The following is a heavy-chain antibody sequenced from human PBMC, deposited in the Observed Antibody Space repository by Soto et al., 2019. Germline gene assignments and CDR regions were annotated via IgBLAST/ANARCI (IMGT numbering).Heavy chain of an antibody. D-gene: IGHD3-22*01. CDR3: ARESYYYDSSEDAFDI. V-gene: IGHV3-11*01. J-gene: IGHJ3*02. CDR2: ISSSGSTI. Sequence: GGSLRLSCAASGFTFSDYYMSWIRQAPGKGLEWVSYISSSGSTIYYADSVKGRFTISRDNAKNSLYLQMNSLRAEDTAVYYCARESYYYDSSEDAFDIWGQGTMVTVSS. CDR1: GFTFSDYY.